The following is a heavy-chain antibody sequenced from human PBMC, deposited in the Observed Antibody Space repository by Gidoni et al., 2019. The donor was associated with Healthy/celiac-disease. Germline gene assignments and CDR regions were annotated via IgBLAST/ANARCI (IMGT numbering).Heavy chain of an antibody. CDR1: GFTFSSYA. J-gene: IGHJ4*02. D-gene: IGHD4-17*01. CDR3: ARDKSAVWDTVTALDY. V-gene: IGHV3-30*04. Sequence: QVQLVESGGGVVQPGRSLRLSCAASGFTFSSYAMHWVRQAPGKGLEWVAVISYDGSNKYYADSVKGRFTISRDNSKNTLYLQMNSLRAEDTAVYYCARDKSAVWDTVTALDYWGQGTLVTVSS. CDR2: ISYDGSNK.